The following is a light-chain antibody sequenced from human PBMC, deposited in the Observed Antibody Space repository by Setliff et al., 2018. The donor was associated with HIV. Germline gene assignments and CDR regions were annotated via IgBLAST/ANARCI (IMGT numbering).Light chain of an antibody. CDR1: NSDIGGYDY. CDR2: EVS. V-gene: IGLV2-14*01. Sequence: QSALAQPASVSGSPGQSITISCTGTNSDIGGYDYVYWYQQQPGKAPELMIYEVSGRPSGVSYRFSGSKSGTTASLTISGLQTEDEADYFCSSYTSSGTLFVFGTGTKVTVL. J-gene: IGLJ1*01. CDR3: SSYTSSGTLFV.